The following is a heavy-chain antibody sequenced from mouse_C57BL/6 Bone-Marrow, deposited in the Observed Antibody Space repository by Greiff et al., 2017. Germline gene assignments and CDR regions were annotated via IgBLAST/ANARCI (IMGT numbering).Heavy chain of an antibody. D-gene: IGHD2-4*01. CDR3: ARSPYYDYEYYYAMDY. CDR1: GYTFTSYW. Sequence: QVQLQQPGAELVMPGASVKLSCKASGYTFTSYWMHWVKQRPGQGLEWIGEIDPSDSYTNYNQKFKGKSTLTVDKSSSTAYMQLSSLTSEDSAVYYWARSPYYDYEYYYAMDYWGQGTSVTVSS. J-gene: IGHJ4*01. V-gene: IGHV1-69*01. CDR2: IDPSDSYT.